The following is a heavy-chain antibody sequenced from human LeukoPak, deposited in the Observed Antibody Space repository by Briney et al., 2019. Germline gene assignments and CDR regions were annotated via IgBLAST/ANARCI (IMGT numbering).Heavy chain of an antibody. D-gene: IGHD3-16*01. Sequence: GGSLRLSCAASGFTFSGSAIHWVRQASGKGLEWVGRIRSRINSYATAYAASVKGRFTISRDDSKNTAYLQMNSLKNEDTAVYYCTRLSDEVITKFDYWGQGALVTVSS. CDR2: IRSRINSYAT. J-gene: IGHJ4*02. CDR3: TRLSDEVITKFDY. CDR1: GFTFSGSA. V-gene: IGHV3-73*01.